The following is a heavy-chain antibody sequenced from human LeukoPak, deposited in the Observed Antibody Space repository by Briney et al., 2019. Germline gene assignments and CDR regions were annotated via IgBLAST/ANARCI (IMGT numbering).Heavy chain of an antibody. D-gene: IGHD3-10*01. Sequence: SQTLSLTCTVSGGSISSYYGSWIRQPPGKGLEWIGYIYYSGSTNYNPSLKSRVTISVDPSKNQFSLKLSSVTAAHQAGFYRSSGWFGLRGAFDIWGQGTMVTVSS. CDR2: IYYSGST. CDR3: SSGWFGLRGAFDI. CDR1: GGSISSYY. J-gene: IGHJ3*02. V-gene: IGHV4-59*08.